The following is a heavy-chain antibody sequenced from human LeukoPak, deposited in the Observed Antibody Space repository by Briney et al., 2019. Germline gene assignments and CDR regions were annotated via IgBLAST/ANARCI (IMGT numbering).Heavy chain of an antibody. CDR1: GGSISSYY. Sequence: SETLSLTCTVSGGSISSYYWGWIRQPPGKGLEWIGSIYYSGSTYYNPSLKSRVTISVDTSKNQFSLKLSSVTAADTAVYYCAREDSGWGLFYWGQGTLVTVSS. CDR3: AREDSGWGLFY. V-gene: IGHV4-39*07. D-gene: IGHD6-25*01. J-gene: IGHJ4*02. CDR2: IYYSGST.